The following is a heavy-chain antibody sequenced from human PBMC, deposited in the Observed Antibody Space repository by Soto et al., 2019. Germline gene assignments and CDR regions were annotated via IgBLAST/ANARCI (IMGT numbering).Heavy chain of an antibody. J-gene: IGHJ4*02. Sequence: EVQLVESGGGLVQPGGSLRLSCVASGFSFSKYWMQWVRQAPGEGLMWVSRIDDDGETADYADAVKGRFTISRDTAKNTVSLQMSSLRVEDTAVYFCARAVPVTAPSGYWGQGTLVTVSS. V-gene: IGHV3-74*01. D-gene: IGHD2-21*02. CDR2: IDDDGETA. CDR1: GFSFSKYW. CDR3: ARAVPVTAPSGY.